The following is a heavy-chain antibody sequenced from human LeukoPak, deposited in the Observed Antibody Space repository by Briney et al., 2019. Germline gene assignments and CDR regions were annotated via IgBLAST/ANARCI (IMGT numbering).Heavy chain of an antibody. D-gene: IGHD4-17*01. CDR3: ARENDYGDSFDY. Sequence: SETLSLTCTVSGGSISSGDYYWSWIRQPPGKGLEWIGYIYYSGSTYYNPSLKSRVTISVDTSKNQFSLKLSSVTASDTAVYYCARENDYGDSFDYWGQGTLVTVSS. CDR1: GGSISSGDYY. CDR2: IYYSGST. J-gene: IGHJ4*02. V-gene: IGHV4-30-4*01.